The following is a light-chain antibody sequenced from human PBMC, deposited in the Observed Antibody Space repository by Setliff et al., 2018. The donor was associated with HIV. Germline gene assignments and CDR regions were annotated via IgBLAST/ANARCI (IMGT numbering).Light chain of an antibody. CDR3: SSYAGSNNMI. CDR1: SSDVGGYNY. J-gene: IGLJ2*01. Sequence: QSALTQPPSASGSPGQSVTISCTGTSSDVGGYNYVSWYQQHPGKAPQVMIYEVNKRPSGVPDRFSGSKSGNTASLTVSGLRADDEADYYCSSYAGSNNMIFGGGTKVTVL. V-gene: IGLV2-8*01. CDR2: EVN.